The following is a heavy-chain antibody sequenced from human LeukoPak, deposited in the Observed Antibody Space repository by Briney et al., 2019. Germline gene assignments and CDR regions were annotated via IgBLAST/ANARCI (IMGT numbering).Heavy chain of an antibody. D-gene: IGHD5-12*01. CDR2: ISFDGNNK. J-gene: IGHJ4*02. Sequence: GGSLRLSCTASGFTFSNYAMHWVRQAPGKGLEWMAVISFDGNNKYYEDSVKGRFTISRDNSKNTLYLQMNSLRAEDTAVYYCARTFWDKSNGYDYYFDYWGQGSLVTVSS. CDR3: ARTFWDKSNGYDYYFDY. V-gene: IGHV3-30*04. CDR1: GFTFSNYA.